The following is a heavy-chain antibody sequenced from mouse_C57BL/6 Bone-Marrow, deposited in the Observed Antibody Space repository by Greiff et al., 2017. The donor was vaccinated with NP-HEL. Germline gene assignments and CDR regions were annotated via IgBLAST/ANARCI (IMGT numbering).Heavy chain of an antibody. D-gene: IGHD1-1*01. Sequence: EVKLVESEGGLVQPGRSMKLSCTASGFTFSDYYMAWVRQVPEKGLEWVANINYDGSSTYYLDSLKSRFIISRDNAKNILYLQMSSLKSEDTATYYCVRDPLITTVVPDWYFDVWGTGTTVTVSS. CDR3: VRDPLITTVVPDWYFDV. V-gene: IGHV5-16*01. CDR2: INYDGSST. J-gene: IGHJ1*03. CDR1: GFTFSDYY.